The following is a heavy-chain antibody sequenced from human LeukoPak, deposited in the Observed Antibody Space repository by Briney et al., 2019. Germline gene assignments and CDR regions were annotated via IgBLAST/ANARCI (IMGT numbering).Heavy chain of an antibody. CDR3: ARHYYGSGSYSAFDI. Sequence: PSETLSLTCTVSGGSISSSSYYWGWIRQPPGKGLEWIGSIYYSGSTYYNPSLKSRVTISVDTSKNQFSLKLSSVTAADTAMYYCARHYYGSGSYSAFDIWGQGTMVTVSS. J-gene: IGHJ3*02. CDR2: IYYSGST. CDR1: GGSISSSSYY. D-gene: IGHD3-10*01. V-gene: IGHV4-39*01.